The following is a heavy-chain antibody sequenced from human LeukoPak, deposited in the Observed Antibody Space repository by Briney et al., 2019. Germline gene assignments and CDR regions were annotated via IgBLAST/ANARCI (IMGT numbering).Heavy chain of an antibody. J-gene: IGHJ4*02. V-gene: IGHV3-21*01. CDR2: ISSSSSYI. D-gene: IGHD3-16*02. CDR3: TRNNVIYGAVQPFDY. Sequence: GGSLRLSCAASGFTFSSYSMNWVRQAPGKGLEWVSSISSSSSYIYYADSVKGRFTISRDNAKNSLYLQMNSLRAEDTAVYYCTRNNVIYGAVQPFDYWGQGTLVTVSS. CDR1: GFTFSSYS.